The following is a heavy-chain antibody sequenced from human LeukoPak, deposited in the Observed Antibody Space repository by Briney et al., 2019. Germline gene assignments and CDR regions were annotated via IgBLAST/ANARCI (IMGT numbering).Heavy chain of an antibody. CDR3: ARSPLWFGELLGWFDP. CDR2: FYHGGST. J-gene: IGHJ5*02. Sequence: NPSETLSLTCTVSGYSISTGYYWDWIRQPPGKGLEWIGTFYHGGSTYYNPSLKSRVTISVDTSKNQFSLNLTSVTAADTAVYYCARSPLWFGELLGWFDPWGQGTLVTVSS. CDR1: GYSISTGYY. V-gene: IGHV4-38-2*02. D-gene: IGHD3-10*01.